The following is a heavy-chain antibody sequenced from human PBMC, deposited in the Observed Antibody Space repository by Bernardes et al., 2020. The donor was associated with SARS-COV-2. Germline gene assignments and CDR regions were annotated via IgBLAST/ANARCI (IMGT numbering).Heavy chain of an antibody. V-gene: IGHV3-74*03. J-gene: IGHJ4*02. CDR2: INTDGTRS. D-gene: IGHD3-10*02. Sequence: SLLLSFVASGFTFSDYWMHWVRQAPGKGLEWVSRINTDGTRSTQADSVKGRLTVSRDNAKNTVYLERNSVRAEDTAVYFCARDGYNFRGFDHWGQG. CDR1: GFTFSDYW. CDR3: ARDGYNFRGFDH.